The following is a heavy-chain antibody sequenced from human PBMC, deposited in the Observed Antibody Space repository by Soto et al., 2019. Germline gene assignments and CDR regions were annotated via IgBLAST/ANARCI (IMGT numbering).Heavy chain of an antibody. CDR3: ARGLGDIVVVPAVHVGNYFDY. D-gene: IGHD2-2*01. J-gene: IGHJ4*02. CDR2: INHSGST. CDR1: GGSFSGYY. Sequence: QVQLQQWGAGLLKPSETLSLTCAVYGGSFSGYYWSWIRQPPGKGLEWIGEINHSGSTNYNPSLKRRVNKAVDTSKNQFSLKLSSVTAADTAVYYCARGLGDIVVVPAVHVGNYFDYWGQGTLVTVSS. V-gene: IGHV4-34*01.